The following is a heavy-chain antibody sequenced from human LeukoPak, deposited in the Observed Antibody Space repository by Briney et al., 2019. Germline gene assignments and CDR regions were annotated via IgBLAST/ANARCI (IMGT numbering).Heavy chain of an antibody. CDR1: GFTFSSYA. Sequence: GGSLRLSCAASGFTFSSYAMHWVRQAPGKGLEWVAVTSFDGSEVFFADSVRGRFTISRDNSKDTVYLQINSLRAEDTAVYHCARDHYLLEYCSNGVCQDSFDIWGQGTMVTVSS. J-gene: IGHJ3*02. CDR3: ARDHYLLEYCSNGVCQDSFDI. CDR2: TSFDGSEV. D-gene: IGHD2-8*01. V-gene: IGHV3-30-3*01.